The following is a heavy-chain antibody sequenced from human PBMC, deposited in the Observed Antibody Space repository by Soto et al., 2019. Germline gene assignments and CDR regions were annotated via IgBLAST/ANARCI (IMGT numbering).Heavy chain of an antibody. J-gene: IGHJ1*01. V-gene: IGHV3-72*01. CDR2: IRNKPNGHTT. D-gene: IGHD3-16*01. CDR1: GFTFGGHS. Sequence: PXGSLRLACAGSGFTFGGHSLDWVRQAPGKGLEWLGRIRNKPNGHTTEYAASVKGRFTISRDDSKNSVYLQMNSLKSEDTAVYYCSTTVITAPLFEYWGQGTLVTVSS. CDR3: STTVITAPLFEY.